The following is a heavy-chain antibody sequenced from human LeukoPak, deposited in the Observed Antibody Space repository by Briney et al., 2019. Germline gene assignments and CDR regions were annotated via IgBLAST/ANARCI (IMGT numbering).Heavy chain of an antibody. V-gene: IGHV3-33*01. CDR1: GFTFSSYG. D-gene: IGHD3-22*01. CDR3: ARDRYYYDSSGYYSSQYYFDY. CDR2: IWYDGSNK. Sequence: GGSLRLSCAASGFTFSSYGMHWVRQAPGKGLEWVAVIWYDGSNKYYAESVKGRFTISRDNSKNTLYLQMNSLRAEDTAVYYCARDRYYYDSSGYYSSQYYFDYWGQGTLVTVSS. J-gene: IGHJ4*02.